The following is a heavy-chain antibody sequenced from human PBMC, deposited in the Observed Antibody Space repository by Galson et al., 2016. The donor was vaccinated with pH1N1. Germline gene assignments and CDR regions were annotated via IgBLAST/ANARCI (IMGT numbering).Heavy chain of an antibody. Sequence: SLRLSCAASGFTLSVFAMHWVRQAPGEGLEWVAVISSSGDNIFYADSVKGRFTISRDSSKNTLYLQMSNLRPEDTAFYYCARVRSSGYNYAQQFVDWGQGTLVTVSS. J-gene: IGHJ4*02. V-gene: IGHV3-30-3*01. CDR3: ARVRSSGYNYAQQFVD. CDR1: GFTLSVFA. CDR2: ISSSGDNI. D-gene: IGHD5-18*01.